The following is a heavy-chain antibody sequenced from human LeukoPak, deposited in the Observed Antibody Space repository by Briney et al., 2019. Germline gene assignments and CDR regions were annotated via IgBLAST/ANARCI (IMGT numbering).Heavy chain of an antibody. V-gene: IGHV3-21*01. D-gene: IGHD3-10*01. Sequence: PGGSLRLSCAASGFTFSSYSMNWVRQAPGKGLEWVSSISSSSSYIYYADSVKGRFTISRDNAKNSLYLQMNSLRAEDTAVYYCAREGFRHAGYAFDIWGQGTMVTVSP. CDR1: GFTFSSYS. CDR2: ISSSSSYI. CDR3: AREGFRHAGYAFDI. J-gene: IGHJ3*02.